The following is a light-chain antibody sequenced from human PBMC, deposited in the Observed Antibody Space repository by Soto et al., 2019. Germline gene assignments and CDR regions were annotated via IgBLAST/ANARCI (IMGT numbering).Light chain of an antibody. J-gene: IGKJ5*01. CDR1: QSVSNN. Sequence: EVVMTQSPATLSVSPGERATLSCRASQSVSNNLAWYQQKPGHAPRLLIYDASTRATGIPASFSGSGSGTEFSLPISSLQSEDFAVYYCQQYHNWPITFGQGTRLEIK. V-gene: IGKV3-15*01. CDR3: QQYHNWPIT. CDR2: DAS.